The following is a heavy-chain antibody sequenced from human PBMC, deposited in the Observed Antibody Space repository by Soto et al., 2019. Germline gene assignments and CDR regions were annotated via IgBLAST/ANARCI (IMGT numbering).Heavy chain of an antibody. D-gene: IGHD3-10*01. CDR2: INSDGSST. Sequence: PGGSLRLSCAASGFTFSSYWMHWVRQAPWKGLVWVSRINSDGSSTSYADSVKGRFTISRDNAKNTLYLQMNSLRAEDTAVYYCARPPTYYYGSGRYKIPGFDAFDIWGQGTMVTVSS. CDR3: ARPPTYYYGSGRYKIPGFDAFDI. CDR1: GFTFSSYW. J-gene: IGHJ3*02. V-gene: IGHV3-74*01.